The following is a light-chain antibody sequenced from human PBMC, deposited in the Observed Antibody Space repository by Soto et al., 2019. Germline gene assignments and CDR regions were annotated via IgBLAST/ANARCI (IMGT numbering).Light chain of an antibody. V-gene: IGKV3-20*01. J-gene: IGKJ2*01. CDR2: GAS. CDR1: QSVSSNY. CDR3: QLYDNSLYT. Sequence: EIALTQSAGTLSLSPGERATLSCRASQSVSSNYLAWYQQKPGQAPRLLIYGASTRATGIPDRFSGSGSGTDFTLTISRLEPEDFAVYYCQLYDNSLYTFGQGTNLDIK.